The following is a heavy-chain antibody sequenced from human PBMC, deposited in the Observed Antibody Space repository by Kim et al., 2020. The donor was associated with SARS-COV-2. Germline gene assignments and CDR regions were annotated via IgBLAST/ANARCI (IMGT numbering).Heavy chain of an antibody. Sequence: GGSLRLSCAASGFTFSDHYMTWIRQAPGKGLEWVSYISSSGYTIYYADSVKGRFTISRDNAKNSLYLQMNSLRAEDTAVYYCARAPWSYYMDFYYYIDVWGKGTTVTVSS. D-gene: IGHD3-10*01. CDR1: GFTFSDHY. J-gene: IGHJ6*03. CDR2: ISSSGYTI. V-gene: IGHV3-11*01. CDR3: ARAPWSYYMDFYYYIDV.